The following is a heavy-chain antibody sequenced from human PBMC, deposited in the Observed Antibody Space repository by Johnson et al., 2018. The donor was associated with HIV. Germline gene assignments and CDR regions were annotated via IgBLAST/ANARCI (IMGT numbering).Heavy chain of an antibody. J-gene: IGHJ3*02. CDR1: GFTFSSYG. CDR3: ARGREGGTYQGGAFDI. V-gene: IGHV3-30*02. CDR2: IRYDGNNK. D-gene: IGHD1-26*01. Sequence: QVQLVESGGGVVQPGGSLRLSCAASGFTFSSYGMHWVRQAPGKGLEWVAFIRYDGNNKYYADSVKGRFTISRDNSKNTLYLQMNSLRAEDRSVYYCARGREGGTYQGGAFDIWGQGTMVTVSS.